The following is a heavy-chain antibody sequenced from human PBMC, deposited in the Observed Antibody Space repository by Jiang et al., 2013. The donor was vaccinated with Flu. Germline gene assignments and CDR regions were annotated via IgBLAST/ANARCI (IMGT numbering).Heavy chain of an antibody. Sequence: SGAEVKKPGTPVKVSCKASGFTFTNSAMQWVRQARGQRLEWIGWIVVGSDNTNYAQKFQDRVTITRDMSTSTAYMELSSLSSEDTAVYYCAAAPHYQLEGHQFYHYYYVDVWGKGTTVTVSS. CDR1: GFTFTNSA. CDR2: IVVGSDNT. V-gene: IGHV1-58*02. J-gene: IGHJ6*03. CDR3: AAAPHYQLEGHQFYHYYYVDV. D-gene: IGHD2-2*01.